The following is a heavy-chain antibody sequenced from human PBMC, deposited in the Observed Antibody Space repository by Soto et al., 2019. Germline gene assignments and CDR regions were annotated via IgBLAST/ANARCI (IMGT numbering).Heavy chain of an antibody. V-gene: IGHV4-59*08. CDR3: ARLGGWSVDY. J-gene: IGHJ4*02. CDR2: IFYSGST. D-gene: IGHD3-16*01. CDR1: GGSISSYY. Sequence: QVQLQESGPGLVKPSETLSLTCTVSGGSISSYYWSWIRQPPGKGLEWIGYIFYSGSTNYNPSLKSRVTISVDTSKNQFSPKLSSVTAADTAVYYCARLGGWSVDYWGQGTLVTVSS.